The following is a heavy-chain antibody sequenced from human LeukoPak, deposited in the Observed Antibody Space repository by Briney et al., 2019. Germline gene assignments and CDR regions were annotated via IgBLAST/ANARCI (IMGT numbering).Heavy chain of an antibody. Sequence: PGGSLRLSCAASGFTFSSYSMNWVRQAPGKGLEWVSSISSSSSYIYYADSVKGRFTISRDNAKNSLYLQMNSLRAEDTAVYYCARDHYYYDSSGYPEYNWFDPRGQGTLVTVSS. CDR2: ISSSSSYI. D-gene: IGHD3-22*01. V-gene: IGHV3-21*01. J-gene: IGHJ5*02. CDR3: ARDHYYYDSSGYPEYNWFDP. CDR1: GFTFSSYS.